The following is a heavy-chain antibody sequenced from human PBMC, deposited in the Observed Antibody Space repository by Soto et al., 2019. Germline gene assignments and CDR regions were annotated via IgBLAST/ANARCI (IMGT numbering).Heavy chain of an antibody. CDR3: AKGKLLWKGSTKYFDY. J-gene: IGHJ4*02. CDR1: GFTFSSYA. Sequence: GGSLRLSCAASGFTFSSYAMSWVRQAPGKGLEWVSAISRSGGSTYYADSVKGRFTISRDNSKNTLYLQMNSLRAEDTAVYYCAKGKLLWKGSTKYFDYWGQGTLVTVSS. CDR2: ISRSGGST. D-gene: IGHD3-10*01. V-gene: IGHV3-23*01.